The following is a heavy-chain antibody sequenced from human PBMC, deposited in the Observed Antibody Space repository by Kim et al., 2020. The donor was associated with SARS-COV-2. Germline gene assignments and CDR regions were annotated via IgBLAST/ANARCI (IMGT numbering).Heavy chain of an antibody. CDR1: GYTFTSYA. V-gene: IGHV1-3*01. CDR3: ARGGGLGLLWFGELFSGMDV. Sequence: ASVKVSCKASGYTFTSYAMHWVRQAPGQRLEWMGWINAGNGNTKYSQKFQGRVTITRDTSASTAYMELSSLRSEDTAVYYCARGGGLGLLWFGELFSGMDVWGQGTTVTVSS. J-gene: IGHJ6*02. D-gene: IGHD3-10*01. CDR2: INAGNGNT.